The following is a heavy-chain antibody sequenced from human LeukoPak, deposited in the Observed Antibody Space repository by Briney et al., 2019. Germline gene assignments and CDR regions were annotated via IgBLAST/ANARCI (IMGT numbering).Heavy chain of an antibody. CDR2: IYYSGST. J-gene: IGHJ4*02. V-gene: IGHV4-59*01. D-gene: IGHD3-10*01. CDR3: ARQVLLWFGELPSPDY. Sequence: SETLSLTCTVSGGSISSYYWSWIRQPPGKGLEWIGYIYYSGSTNYNPSLKSRVTISVDTSKNQFSLKLSSVTAADTAVYYCARQVLLWFGELPSPDYWGQGTLVTVSS. CDR1: GGSISSYY.